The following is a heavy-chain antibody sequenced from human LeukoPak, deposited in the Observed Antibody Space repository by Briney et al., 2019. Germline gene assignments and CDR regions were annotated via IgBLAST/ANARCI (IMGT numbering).Heavy chain of an antibody. CDR1: GFTFSSYA. Sequence: PGGSLRLSCAASGFTFSSYAMSWVRQAPGKGLEWVSGISGSGGSTYCADSVKGRFTISRDNSKDTLYLQMNSLRDDDTAVYYCAKDQGDLTMVRGVITYYYYYGMDVWGQGTTVTVSS. CDR2: ISGSGGST. CDR3: AKDQGDLTMVRGVITYYYYYGMDV. J-gene: IGHJ6*02. V-gene: IGHV3-23*01. D-gene: IGHD3-10*01.